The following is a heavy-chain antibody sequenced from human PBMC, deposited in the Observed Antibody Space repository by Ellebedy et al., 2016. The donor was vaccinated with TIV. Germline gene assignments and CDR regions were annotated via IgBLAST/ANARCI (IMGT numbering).Heavy chain of an antibody. D-gene: IGHD3-16*01. CDR2: ITGIGTST. CDR3: AKPMGPGGRFDAFDI. CDR1: GFTFSNYA. V-gene: IGHV3-23*01. Sequence: GESLKISXAAFGFTFSNYAMSWVRQAPGKGLEWVSAITGIGTSTYYADSVKGRFTISRDNSKNTLSLQMNSLRADDTVIYYCAKPMGPGGRFDAFDIWGQGTLVTVSS. J-gene: IGHJ3*02.